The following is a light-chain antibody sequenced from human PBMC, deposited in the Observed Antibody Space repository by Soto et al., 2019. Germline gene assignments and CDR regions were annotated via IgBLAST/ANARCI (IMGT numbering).Light chain of an antibody. Sequence: QPVLTQSSSASASLGSSVKLTCTLSSGHSSYNIAWHQQQPGKAPRYLMKLEGSGSYNKGSGVPDRFSGSSSGADRYLTISNLQSEDEADYYCETWDGYVVFGGGTKVTV. CDR1: SGHSSYN. CDR2: LEGSGSY. J-gene: IGLJ2*01. V-gene: IGLV4-60*03. CDR3: ETWDGYVV.